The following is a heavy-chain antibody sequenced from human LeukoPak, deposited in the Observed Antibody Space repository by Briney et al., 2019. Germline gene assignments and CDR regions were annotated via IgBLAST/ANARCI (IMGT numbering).Heavy chain of an antibody. CDR2: IIPIFGTA. CDR1: GGTFSSYA. Sequence: SVKVSCKASGGTFSSYAISWVRQAPGQGLEWMGGIIPIFGTANYAQKFQGRVTITADESTSTAYMELSSLRSEDTAVYYCARAWTTVTTGYYYYGMDVWGQGITVTVSS. J-gene: IGHJ6*02. V-gene: IGHV1-69*13. CDR3: ARAWTTVTTGYYYYGMDV. D-gene: IGHD4-17*01.